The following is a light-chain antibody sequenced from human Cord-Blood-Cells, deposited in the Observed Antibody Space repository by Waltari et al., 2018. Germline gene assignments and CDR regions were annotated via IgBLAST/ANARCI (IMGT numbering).Light chain of an antibody. CDR1: SSDVGGYNY. J-gene: IGLJ3*02. Sequence: QSALTQPASVSGSPGQSITIPCTGTSSDVGGYNYVSGYQQHPGKAPKLMIYAVSNRPSGVSNLFSGSKSGDTAALSISGLQAEDDADYYCSSYTSSSTWVFGGGTKLTVL. V-gene: IGLV2-14*01. CDR3: SSYTSSSTWV. CDR2: AVS.